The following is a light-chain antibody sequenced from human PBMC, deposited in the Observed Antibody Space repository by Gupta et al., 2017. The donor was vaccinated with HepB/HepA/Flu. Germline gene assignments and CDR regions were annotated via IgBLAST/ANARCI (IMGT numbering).Light chain of an antibody. CDR2: LGS. J-gene: IGKJ1*01. CDR1: QSLLHSNGYNY. CDR3: MQALQTPLT. V-gene: IGKV2-28*01. Sequence: DIAMTQSPLSLPVTPGEPASISCRSSQSLLHSNGYNYLDWYLQKPGQSPQILIYLGSNRASGVPDRFSGSASGTDFTLKISRVEAEDVGVYYCMQALQTPLTFGQGTKVEIK.